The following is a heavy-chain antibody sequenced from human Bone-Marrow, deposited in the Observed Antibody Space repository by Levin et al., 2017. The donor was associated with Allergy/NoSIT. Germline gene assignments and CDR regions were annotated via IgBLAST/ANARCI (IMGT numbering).Heavy chain of an antibody. D-gene: IGHD6-19*01. Sequence: GGSLRLSCAASGITVRSNYMSWVRQAPGRGLEWVSLIFAGGRTIYADSVKGRFTISRDNSENKLFLQMNSLRVEDTAIYYCARNGYASGWPDYWGQGTLVTVSS. CDR2: IFAGGRT. J-gene: IGHJ4*02. CDR3: ARNGYASGWPDY. V-gene: IGHV3-66*01. CDR1: GITVRSNY.